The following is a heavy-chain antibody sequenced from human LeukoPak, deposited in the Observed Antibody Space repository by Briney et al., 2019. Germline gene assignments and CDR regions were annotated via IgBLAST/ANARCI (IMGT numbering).Heavy chain of an antibody. D-gene: IGHD6-13*01. CDR3: ARDSHSSSWYSEFDY. CDR2: INILSNYI. Sequence: PGGSLRLSCAASGFTFGSYSMNWVRQAPGKGLEWVSSINILSNYIYYADSVKGRFTISRDNAKNSLYLQMNSLRAEDTAVYYCARDSHSSSWYSEFDYWGQGTLVTVSS. V-gene: IGHV3-21*01. CDR1: GFTFGSYS. J-gene: IGHJ4*02.